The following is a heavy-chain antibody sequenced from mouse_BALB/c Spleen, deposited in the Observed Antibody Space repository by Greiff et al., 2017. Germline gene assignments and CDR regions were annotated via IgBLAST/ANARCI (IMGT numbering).Heavy chain of an antibody. CDR1: GFTFSSFG. CDR3: ARATAYMDY. J-gene: IGHJ4*01. D-gene: IGHD1-2*01. V-gene: IGHV5-17*02. CDR2: ISSGSSTI. Sequence: DVKLVESGGGLVQPGGSRKLSCAASGFTFSSFGMHWVRQAPEKGLEWVAYISSGSSTIYYADTVKGRFTISRDNPKNTLFLQMTSLRSEDTAMYYCARATAYMDYWGQGTSVTVSS.